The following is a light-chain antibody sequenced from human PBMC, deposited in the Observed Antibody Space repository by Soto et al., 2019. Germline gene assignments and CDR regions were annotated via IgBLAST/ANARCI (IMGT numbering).Light chain of an antibody. Sequence: DIQMTQSPSSLSASVGDRVTITCQASQDISNYLNWYQQKPGKAPKLLIYDASNLEPGVPSRFSGSGSGTDFTFTISSLQPEDIATYYCQQYDNPLYTFGQGTKLEIK. V-gene: IGKV1-33*01. J-gene: IGKJ2*01. CDR1: QDISNY. CDR2: DAS. CDR3: QQYDNPLYT.